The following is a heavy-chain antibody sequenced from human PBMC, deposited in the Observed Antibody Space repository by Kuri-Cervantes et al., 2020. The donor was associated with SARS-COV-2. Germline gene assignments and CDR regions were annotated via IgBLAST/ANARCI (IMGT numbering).Heavy chain of an antibody. V-gene: IGHV1-58*02. Sequence: SVKVSCKASGFTFTSSAMQWVRQARGQRLEWIGWIVVGSGNTNYAQKFQERVTITRDMSTSTAYMELSSLRSEDMAVYCCAAALIDAFDIWGQGTMVTVSS. CDR3: AAALIDAFDI. CDR2: IVVGSGNT. CDR1: GFTFTSSA. J-gene: IGHJ3*02.